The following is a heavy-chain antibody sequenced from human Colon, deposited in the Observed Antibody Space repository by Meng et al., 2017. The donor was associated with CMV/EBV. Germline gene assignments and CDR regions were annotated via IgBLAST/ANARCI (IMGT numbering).Heavy chain of an antibody. CDR2: IQQDGSLT. J-gene: IGHJ3*02. D-gene: IGHD3-3*01. CDR3: VRTAVFEGIVHDAFDI. Sequence: ESLKISCAASGLSFSNFWMSWVRQTPGKGLEWVASIQQDGSLTYYVDSVKGRFTISRDNAKNSLYLEMNNLSAEDTAVYYCVRTAVFEGIVHDAFDIWGQGTMVTVSS. V-gene: IGHV3-7*01. CDR1: GLSFSNFW.